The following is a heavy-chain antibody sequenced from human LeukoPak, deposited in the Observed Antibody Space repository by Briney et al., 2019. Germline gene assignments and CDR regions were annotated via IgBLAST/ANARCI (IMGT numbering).Heavy chain of an antibody. CDR1: GFTFGDYA. D-gene: IGHD5-18*01. CDR2: IRSKAYGGTT. V-gene: IGHV3-49*03. CDR3: TRDGGYSYVHFDY. J-gene: IGHJ4*02. Sequence: GGSLRLSCTASGFTFGDYAMSWFRQAPGKGLEWVVFIRSKAYGGTTEYAASVKGRFTISRDDSKSIAYLQMNSLKTEDTAVYYCTRDGGYSYVHFDYWGQGTLVTVSS.